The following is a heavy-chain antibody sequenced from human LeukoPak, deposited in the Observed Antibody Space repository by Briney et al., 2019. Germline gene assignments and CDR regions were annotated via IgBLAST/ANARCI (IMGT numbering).Heavy chain of an antibody. CDR1: GFTFSSYW. Sequence: GGSLRLSCAASGFTFSSYWMTWVRQAPGKGLEWVANIKQDGSEKYYVDSVKGRFTISRDNPKNSLYLQMNSLKAEDTAVYYCASTRYADFWGQGTLVTVSS. CDR2: IKQDGSEK. D-gene: IGHD1-1*01. V-gene: IGHV3-7*01. CDR3: ASTRYADF. J-gene: IGHJ4*02.